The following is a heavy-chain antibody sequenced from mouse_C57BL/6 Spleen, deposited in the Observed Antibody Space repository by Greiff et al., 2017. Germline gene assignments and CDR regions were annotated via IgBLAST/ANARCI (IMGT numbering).Heavy chain of an antibody. D-gene: IGHD4-1*01. J-gene: IGHJ4*01. CDR2: IHPNSGST. CDR1: GYTFTSYW. CDR3: ARSTPNWVYAMDY. V-gene: IGHV1-64*01. Sequence: QVQLQQPGAELVKPGASVKLSCKASGYTFTSYWMHWVKQRPGQGLEWIGMIHPNSGSTNYNEKFKSKATLTVDKPSSTAYMQLSSLTSEDSAVYYCARSTPNWVYAMDYWGQGTSGTGSS.